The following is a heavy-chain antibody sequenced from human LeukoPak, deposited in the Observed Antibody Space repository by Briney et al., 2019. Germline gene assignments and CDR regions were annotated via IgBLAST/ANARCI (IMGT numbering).Heavy chain of an antibody. CDR1: GFTFSNYA. CDR3: AKGPNYYGSGIDAWFDP. D-gene: IGHD3-10*01. V-gene: IGHV3-23*01. Sequence: GGSLRLSCAASGFTFSNYAMTWVRQAPGKGLEWVSTINANGGTTYYAASVKGRFTNSRDNSKNTLYLQTSSLRAEDTAVYYCAKGPNYYGSGIDAWFDPWGQGTLVTVSS. CDR2: INANGGTT. J-gene: IGHJ5*02.